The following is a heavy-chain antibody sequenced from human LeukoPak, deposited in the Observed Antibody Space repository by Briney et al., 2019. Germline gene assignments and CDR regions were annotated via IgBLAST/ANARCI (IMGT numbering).Heavy chain of an antibody. Sequence: VASVKVSCKASGYTFNIYGISWVRQAPGQGLEWMGWISAYNGNTNYAQKLQGRVTMTTDTSTSTAYMELRSLRSDDTAVYYCARTRYSGYDYDYWGQGTLVTVSS. V-gene: IGHV1-18*01. J-gene: IGHJ4*02. CDR3: ARTRYSGYDYDY. CDR2: ISAYNGNT. D-gene: IGHD5-12*01. CDR1: GYTFNIYG.